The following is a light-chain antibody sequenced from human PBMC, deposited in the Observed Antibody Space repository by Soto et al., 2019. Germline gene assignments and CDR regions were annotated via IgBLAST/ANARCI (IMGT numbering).Light chain of an antibody. J-gene: IGLJ2*01. CDR1: SSDVGGYNY. Sequence: QSALTQPPSASGSPGQSVTISCTGTSSDVGGYNYVSWYQHHPGTAPKLMIYEVYKRPSGVPDRFSGSKSGNTASLTVSGLQAEDEADYYCSSFAGDNIPVVFGGGTKVTVL. CDR2: EVY. V-gene: IGLV2-8*01. CDR3: SSFAGDNIPVV.